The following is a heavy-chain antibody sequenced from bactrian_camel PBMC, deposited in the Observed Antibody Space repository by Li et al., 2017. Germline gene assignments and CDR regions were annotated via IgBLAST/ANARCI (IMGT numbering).Heavy chain of an antibody. V-gene: IGHV3S31*01. CDR2: YYSALVTAST. D-gene: IGHD1*01. CDR1: GLTYKRNT. Sequence: VQLVESGGGSVQAGGSLTLSCAISGLTYKRNTLAWFRQVPGQAREGVATYYSALVTASTSIADPVQGRFDVSLDKANNTLYLRMNSLKPEDTGMYFCAAGRRMSVLNCYVYARHRIPFGVRGPRSPSP. CDR3: AAGRRMSVLNCYVYARHRIP. J-gene: IGHJ4*01.